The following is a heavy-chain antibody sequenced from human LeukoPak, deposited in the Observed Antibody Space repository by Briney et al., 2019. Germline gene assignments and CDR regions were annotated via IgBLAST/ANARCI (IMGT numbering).Heavy chain of an antibody. CDR2: ISARGHST. D-gene: IGHD1-26*01. CDR3: AKVGIVGATKTYFEY. CDR1: GFTFSSYA. Sequence: GGSLSPSRAASGFTFSSYAMSCVRQAPGKGLEWVSAISARGHSTYYADSVKGRFTISRDNSKNTLNLKMNSLRAEDTAIYYCAKVGIVGATKTYFEYCGEGNLVTVSS. J-gene: IGHJ4*02. V-gene: IGHV3-23*01.